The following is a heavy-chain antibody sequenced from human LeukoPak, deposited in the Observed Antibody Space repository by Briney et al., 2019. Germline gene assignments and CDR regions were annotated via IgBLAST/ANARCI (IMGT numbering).Heavy chain of an antibody. Sequence: GGSLRLSCAASGFTFSSYGMHWVRQAPGKGLEWAAFIRYDGSNKYYADSVKGRFTISRDNAKNSLYLQMNSLRAEDTAVYYCARDMDVWGKGTTVTISS. J-gene: IGHJ6*03. V-gene: IGHV3-30*02. CDR3: ARDMDV. CDR1: GFTFSSYG. CDR2: IRYDGSNK.